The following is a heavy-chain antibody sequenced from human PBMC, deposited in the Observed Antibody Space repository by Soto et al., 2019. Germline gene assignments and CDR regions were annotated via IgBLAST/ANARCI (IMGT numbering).Heavy chain of an antibody. CDR1: GFTFSSYA. J-gene: IGHJ3*02. V-gene: IGHV3-30-3*01. Sequence: GGSLRLSCAASGFTFSSYAVHWVRQAPGKGLEWVAVISYDGSNKYYADSVKGRFTISRDNSKNTLYLQMNSLRAEDTAVYYCARDQVYSGSYWNAFDIWGQGTMVTVSS. CDR3: ARDQVYSGSYWNAFDI. CDR2: ISYDGSNK. D-gene: IGHD1-26*01.